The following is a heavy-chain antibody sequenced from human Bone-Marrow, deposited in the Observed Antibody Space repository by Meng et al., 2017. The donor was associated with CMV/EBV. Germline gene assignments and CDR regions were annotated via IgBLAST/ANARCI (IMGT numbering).Heavy chain of an antibody. D-gene: IGHD2-15*01. J-gene: IGHJ6*01. CDR2: IRYDGSNK. V-gene: IGHV3-30*02. Sequence: GGSLRLSCAASGFPFSSYGMRWVRQAPGKGLEWVAFIRYDGSNKYYVDSVKGRFTISRDNSKNTLYLQMNSLRAEDTAVYYCAKGSDCSGGSVYYYGMGVWGQGTTVTVSS. CDR1: GFPFSSYG. CDR3: AKGSDCSGGSVYYYGMGV.